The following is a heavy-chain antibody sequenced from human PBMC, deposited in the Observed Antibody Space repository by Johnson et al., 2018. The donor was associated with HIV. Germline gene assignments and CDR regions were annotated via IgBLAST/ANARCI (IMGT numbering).Heavy chain of an antibody. D-gene: IGHD6-6*01. Sequence: VQLVESGGGVVQPGRSLRLSCAASGFSLSSYAMHWVRQAPGKGLEWVAVIWYDGSNKYYADSVKGRFTISRDNSKNTLYLQMNSLRAEDTAVYYCAKVLGYSSSSRDAFDIWGQGTMVTVSS. CDR3: AKVLGYSSSSRDAFDI. CDR2: IWYDGSNK. J-gene: IGHJ3*02. CDR1: GFSLSSYA. V-gene: IGHV3-33*06.